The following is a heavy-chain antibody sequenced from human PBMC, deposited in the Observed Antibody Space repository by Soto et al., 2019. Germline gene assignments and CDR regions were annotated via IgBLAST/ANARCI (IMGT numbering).Heavy chain of an antibody. V-gene: IGHV4-31*03. CDR3: AGASRDGYNFFDS. CDR1: GASISSGGFH. CDR2: IYYNGNS. Sequence: SETLSLTCTVSGASISSGGFHWTWIRQYPGKGLEWIAYIYYNGNSYYNPALRSRIIISADTSKNQFSLKLSSVTAADTAVYYCAGASRDGYNFFDSWGQGTLVTVSS. D-gene: IGHD5-12*01. J-gene: IGHJ4*02.